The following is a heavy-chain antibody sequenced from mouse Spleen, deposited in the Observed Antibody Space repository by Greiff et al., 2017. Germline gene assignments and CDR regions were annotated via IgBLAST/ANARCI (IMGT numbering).Heavy chain of an antibody. CDR1: GFNIKNTY. V-gene: IGHV14-3*01. D-gene: IGHD2-10*01. Sequence: EVKLVESVAELVRPGASVKLSCTASGFNIKNTYMHWVKQRPEQGLEWIGRIDPANGNTKYAPKFQGKATITADTSSNTAYLQLSSLTSEDTAIYYCARIPGLLPYFDYWGQGTTLTVSS. CDR3: ARIPGLLPYFDY. CDR2: IDPANGNT. J-gene: IGHJ2*01.